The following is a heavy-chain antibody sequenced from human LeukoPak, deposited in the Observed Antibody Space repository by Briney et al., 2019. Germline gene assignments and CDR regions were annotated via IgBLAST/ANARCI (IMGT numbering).Heavy chain of an antibody. J-gene: IGHJ3*02. Sequence: SETLSLTCTVSGGSIRSYYRSWIRQPPWKGLEWIGYIYYSGSTNYNPSLKSRVTISVDTSKNQFSLKLSSVTAADTDVYYCARDRFIGGLAIDIWGQGTMVTVSS. D-gene: IGHD3-16*01. CDR2: IYYSGST. V-gene: IGHV4-59*01. CDR1: GGSIRSYY. CDR3: ARDRFIGGLAIDI.